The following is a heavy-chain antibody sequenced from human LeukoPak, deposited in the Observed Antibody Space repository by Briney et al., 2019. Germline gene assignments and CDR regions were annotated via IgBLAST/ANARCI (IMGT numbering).Heavy chain of an antibody. J-gene: IGHJ4*02. V-gene: IGHV3-21*01. CDR3: ARTPVTIWFGELLSPYFDY. CDR2: ISSSSSYI. Sequence: PGGSLRLSCAASGFTFSSYSMNWVRQAPGKGLEWVSSISSSSSYIYYADSVKGRFTISRDNAKNSLYLQMNSLRAEDTAVYYCARTPVTIWFGELLSPYFDYWGQGTLVTVSS. CDR1: GFTFSSYS. D-gene: IGHD3-10*01.